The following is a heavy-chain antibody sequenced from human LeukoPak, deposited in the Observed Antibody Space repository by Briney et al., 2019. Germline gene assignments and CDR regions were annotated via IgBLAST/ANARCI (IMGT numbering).Heavy chain of an antibody. CDR1: GGSISSGGYY. Sequence: PSETLSLTCTVSGGSISSGGYYWSWIRQLPGKGLEWIGSIYYGGSTYYNPSLRSRVTLSLDTSKNQFSLKLSSVSDADTAVYYCARDPYYYDTSGYHSPAYFDYWGQGTLVTVSS. J-gene: IGHJ4*02. CDR3: ARDPYYYDTSGYHSPAYFDY. V-gene: IGHV4-31*03. D-gene: IGHD3-22*01. CDR2: IYYGGST.